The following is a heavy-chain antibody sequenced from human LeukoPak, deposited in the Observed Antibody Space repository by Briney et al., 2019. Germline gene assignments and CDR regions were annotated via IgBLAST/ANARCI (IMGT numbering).Heavy chain of an antibody. V-gene: IGHV3-66*01. CDR1: GFTVSSNY. D-gene: IGHD3-22*01. CDR3: AHSAYYGGDVTHFDY. Sequence: GGSLRLSCAASGFTVSSNYMSWVRQAPGKGLEWVSVIYSGGSTYYADSVKGRFTISRDNSKNTVYLQMNSLRAEDAAVYYCAHSAYYGGDVTHFDYWGQGALVTVSS. CDR2: IYSGGST. J-gene: IGHJ4*02.